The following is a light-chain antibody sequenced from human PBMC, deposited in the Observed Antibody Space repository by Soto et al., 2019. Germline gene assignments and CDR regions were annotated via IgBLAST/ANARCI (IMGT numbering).Light chain of an antibody. CDR3: QQYNNWPPIT. Sequence: IVLTQSPATLSVSPGERATLSCRASQTISNNLAWYQQKPGQPPGLLIYGASTRATGVPARFSGSGSGTEFTLTVNSLQSEDFAVYYCQQYNNWPPITFGQGTRLEMK. V-gene: IGKV3-15*01. CDR1: QTISNN. CDR2: GAS. J-gene: IGKJ5*01.